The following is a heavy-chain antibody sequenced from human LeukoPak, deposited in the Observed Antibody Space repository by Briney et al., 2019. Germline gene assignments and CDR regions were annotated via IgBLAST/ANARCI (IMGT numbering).Heavy chain of an antibody. Sequence: AGGSLRLSCAASGFTFSSYEMNWVRQAPGKGLEWVPYISSSGSTIYYADSVKGRFTISRDNAKNSLYLQMNSLRAEDTAVYYCASRPLYQLLRIYDYWGQGTLVTVSS. CDR1: GFTFSSYE. V-gene: IGHV3-48*03. CDR2: ISSSGSTI. CDR3: ASRPLYQLLRIYDY. J-gene: IGHJ4*02. D-gene: IGHD2-2*01.